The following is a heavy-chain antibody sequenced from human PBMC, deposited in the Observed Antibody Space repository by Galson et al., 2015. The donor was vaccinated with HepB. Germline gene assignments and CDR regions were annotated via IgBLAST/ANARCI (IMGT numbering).Heavy chain of an antibody. Sequence: SLRLSCAASRFSLSSSDMNWFRQAPGKGLEWVSNIHYSGGHTSYADSVKGRFTISRDNSKNTLFLQMNALRVEDTAIYYCAKDPNWESSYWGQGILVTVSS. D-gene: IGHD1-1*01. V-gene: IGHV3-23*01. CDR1: RFSLSSSD. J-gene: IGHJ4*02. CDR2: IHYSGGHT. CDR3: AKDPNWESSY.